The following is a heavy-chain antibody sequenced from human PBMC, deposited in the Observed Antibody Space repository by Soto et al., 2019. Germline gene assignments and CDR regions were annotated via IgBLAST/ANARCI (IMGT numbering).Heavy chain of an antibody. CDR1: GFTFRDYA. V-gene: IGHV3-30-3*01. Sequence: QVQLVESGGGVVQPGRSLRLSCAASGFTFRDYAMHWVRQAPGKGLEWVAVISYDGSNKIYADSVRGRFTISRDNSKNTLYVQMSSLRPGDTAVYYCARDPYYDILSATTAYFDYWGQGTLVTVSS. J-gene: IGHJ4*02. CDR3: ARDPYYDILSATTAYFDY. D-gene: IGHD3-9*01. CDR2: ISYDGSNK.